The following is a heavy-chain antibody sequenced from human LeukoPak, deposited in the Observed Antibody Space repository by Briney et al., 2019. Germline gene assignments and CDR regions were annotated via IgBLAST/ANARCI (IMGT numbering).Heavy chain of an antibody. J-gene: IGHJ6*02. Sequence: ASVKVSCKASGYTFTSYDINWVRQAPGQRLEWMGWMNPNSGNTGYAQKFQGRVTMTRNTSISTAYMELSSLRSEDTAVYYCARDGGYTSSWYVPGWVNNYYYGMDVWGQGTTVTVSS. V-gene: IGHV1-8*01. CDR3: ARDGGYTSSWYVPGWVNNYYYGMDV. CDR2: MNPNSGNT. D-gene: IGHD6-13*01. CDR1: GYTFTSYD.